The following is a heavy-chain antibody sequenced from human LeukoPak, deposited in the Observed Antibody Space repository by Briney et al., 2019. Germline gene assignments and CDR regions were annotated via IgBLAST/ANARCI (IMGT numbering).Heavy chain of an antibody. D-gene: IGHD3-10*01. CDR1: GFTFSTYN. CDR3: ARDYGSHGEYFDY. Sequence: GGSLRLSCVASGFTFSTYNMNWVRQAPGKGLEWVSYMSGSGSTIYYADSVKGRFTISRDNAKNSLYLQMNSLRDEDTAVYYCARDYGSHGEYFDYWGQGTLVTVPS. CDR2: MSGSGSTI. J-gene: IGHJ4*02. V-gene: IGHV3-48*02.